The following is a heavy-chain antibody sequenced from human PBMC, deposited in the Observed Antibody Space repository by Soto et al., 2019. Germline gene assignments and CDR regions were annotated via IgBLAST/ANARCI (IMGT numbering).Heavy chain of an antibody. CDR3: ARGGPELATIGSFDY. D-gene: IGHD5-12*01. Sequence: ASVKVSFKAFGYTFTNYYMHWVRQAPGQGLEWIGRIIPSDGSTHYAQKFQDRVIMTRDTYTSTVYMELNSLRSDDSAVYYCARGGPELATIGSFDYWGQGTLVTVSS. CDR2: IIPSDGST. CDR1: GYTFTNYY. V-gene: IGHV1-46*01. J-gene: IGHJ4*02.